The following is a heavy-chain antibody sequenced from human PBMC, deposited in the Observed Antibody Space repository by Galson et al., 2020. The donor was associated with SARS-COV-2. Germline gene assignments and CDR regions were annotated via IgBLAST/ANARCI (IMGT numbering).Heavy chain of an antibody. CDR2: INHSGST. CDR3: ARGTEEWLSSENWFDP. D-gene: IGHD3-3*01. CDR1: GGSFSGYY. Sequence: SETLSLTCAVYGGSFSGYYWSWIRQPPGKGLEWIGEINHSGSTNYNPSLKHRVTISVDTSKNQFSLKLSSVTAADTAVYYCARGTEEWLSSENWFDPWGQGTLVTVSS. V-gene: IGHV4-34*01. J-gene: IGHJ5*02.